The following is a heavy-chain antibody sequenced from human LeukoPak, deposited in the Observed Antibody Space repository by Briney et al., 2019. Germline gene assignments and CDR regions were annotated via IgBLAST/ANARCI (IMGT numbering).Heavy chain of an antibody. D-gene: IGHD3-10*01. J-gene: IGHJ4*02. V-gene: IGHV3-23*01. CDR3: AKGAYYSGSGNYLDYFDY. Sequence: PGGSLRLSCAASGFTFSSCAMSWVRQAPGKGLEWVSGISGSGGSTYYAGSVKGRFTISRDNSKNTLYLQMNSLRVEDTAVYYCAKGAYYSGSGNYLDYFDYWGQGTLVTVSS. CDR1: GFTFSSCA. CDR2: ISGSGGST.